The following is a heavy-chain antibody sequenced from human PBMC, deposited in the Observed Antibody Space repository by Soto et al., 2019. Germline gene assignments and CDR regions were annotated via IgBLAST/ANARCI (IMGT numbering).Heavy chain of an antibody. CDR1: GFTFSTFA. CDR2: ISGSGHST. Sequence: EVQLLDSGGGLVQPGGSLRLSCAASGFTFSTFAMSWVRQAPGKGLEWVSVISGSGHSTYYADSVKGRFTISRDNSKNTLYLHMNSLRAEDTAVYYCAKGGSAYYWGGYTFDYWGQVTLVTVSS. CDR3: AKGGSAYYWGGYTFDY. V-gene: IGHV3-23*01. D-gene: IGHD5-12*01. J-gene: IGHJ4*02.